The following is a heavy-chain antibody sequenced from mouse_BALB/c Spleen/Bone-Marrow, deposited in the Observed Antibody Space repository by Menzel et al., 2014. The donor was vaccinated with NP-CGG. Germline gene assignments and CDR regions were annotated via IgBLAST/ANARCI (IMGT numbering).Heavy chain of an antibody. J-gene: IGHJ4*01. CDR1: GYTFTNYW. V-gene: IGHV1-9*01. CDR3: ARKGALRAMDY. CDR2: ILPGRGSP. Sequence: QVQLQQSGAELMRPGASVKISCKASGYTFTNYWIEWVKRRPGHGLEWIGEILPGRGSPNYNEKFKGKATFALDTFSNTSYMQLSSLTSEDSAVYYCARKGALRAMDYWGQGSSVTVSS.